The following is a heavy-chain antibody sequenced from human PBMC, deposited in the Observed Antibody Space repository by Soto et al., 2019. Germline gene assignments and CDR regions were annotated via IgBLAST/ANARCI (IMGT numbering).Heavy chain of an antibody. CDR3: ARGRYCLTGRCFPNWFDS. Sequence: SETLSLTCSVSGDSISNLDYFWAWIRQPPGQALEYIGYIYKSATTYYNPSFESRVAISVDTSKSQFSLNVTSVSAADTAVYFCARGRYCLTGRCFPNWFDSWGQGALVTVSS. CDR1: GDSISNLDYF. J-gene: IGHJ5*01. V-gene: IGHV4-30-4*01. CDR2: IYKSATT. D-gene: IGHD7-27*01.